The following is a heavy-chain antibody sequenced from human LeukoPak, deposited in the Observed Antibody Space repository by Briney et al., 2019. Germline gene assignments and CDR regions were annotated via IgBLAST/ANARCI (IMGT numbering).Heavy chain of an antibody. CDR1: GGSFSGYY. J-gene: IGHJ6*02. Sequence: NASETLSLTCAVYGGSFSGYYWSWIRQPPGKGLEWIGEINRSGSTNYNPSLKSRVTISVDTSKNQFSLKLSSVTAADTAVYYCARGPRPRYCSGGSCSYRGYYYGMDVWGQGTTVTVSS. D-gene: IGHD2-15*01. CDR2: INRSGST. V-gene: IGHV4-34*01. CDR3: ARGPRPRYCSGGSCSYRGYYYGMDV.